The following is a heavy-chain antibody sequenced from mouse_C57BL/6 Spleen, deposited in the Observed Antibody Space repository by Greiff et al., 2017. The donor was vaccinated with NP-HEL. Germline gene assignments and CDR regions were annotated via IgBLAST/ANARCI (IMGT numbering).Heavy chain of an antibody. V-gene: IGHV1-52*01. CDR2: IDPSDSET. CDR3: AREGGVVARAMDY. J-gene: IGHJ4*01. Sequence: QVQLQQPGAELVRPGSSVKLSCKASGYTFTSYWMHWVKQRPIQGLEWIGNIDPSDSETHYNQKFKDKATLTVDKSSSTAYMQLSSLTSEDSAVYYCAREGGVVARAMDYWGQGTSVTVSS. CDR1: GYTFTSYW. D-gene: IGHD1-1*01.